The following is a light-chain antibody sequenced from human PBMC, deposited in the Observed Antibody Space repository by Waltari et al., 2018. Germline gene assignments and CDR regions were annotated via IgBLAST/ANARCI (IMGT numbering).Light chain of an antibody. CDR3: MQGTH. V-gene: IGKV2-30*02. Sequence: DVVMTQSPLSLPVTLGQPASISCRSSQSLVHSDGNTYLNWFQQRPGQSPRRLIYKVSSRDSGVPDRFSGSGSGTDFTLKISRVEAEDVGVYYCMQGTHFGQGTRLEIK. CDR1: QSLVHSDGNTY. CDR2: KVS. J-gene: IGKJ5*01.